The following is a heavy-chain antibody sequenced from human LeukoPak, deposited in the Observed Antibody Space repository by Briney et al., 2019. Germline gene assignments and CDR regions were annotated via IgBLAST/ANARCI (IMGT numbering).Heavy chain of an antibody. D-gene: IGHD3-10*01. CDR1: GFTFTTYW. J-gene: IGHJ5*02. CDR3: ARPLMYYYGSEAYFWFDP. V-gene: IGHV3-7*01. CDR2: IKQDGTEK. Sequence: GESLRLSCAASGFTFTTYWMSWVRQAPGKGLEWVANIKQDGTEKYYVDSVKGRFTISRDNAKNSLSLQMNNLRAEDTAIYYCARPLMYYYGSEAYFWFDPWGQGTLVTVSS.